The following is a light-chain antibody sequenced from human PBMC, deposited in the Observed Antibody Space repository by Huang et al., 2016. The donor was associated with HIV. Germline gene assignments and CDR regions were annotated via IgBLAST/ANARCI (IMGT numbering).Light chain of an antibody. CDR2: AAS. Sequence: DIQMTQSPSSLSASVGDRVTITCQASQDIGNYLNWYQQKPGQAPKLLIFAASNLETGVPSRFSGSGSGTDFTFTISTLQPEDIATYYCQHYDSLPPWTFGQGTRVEI. CDR1: QDIGNY. V-gene: IGKV1-33*01. CDR3: QHYDSLPPWT. J-gene: IGKJ1*01.